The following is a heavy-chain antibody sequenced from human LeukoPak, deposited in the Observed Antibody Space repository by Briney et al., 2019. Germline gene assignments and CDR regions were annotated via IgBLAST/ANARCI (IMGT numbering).Heavy chain of an antibody. CDR3: ARVGSVARSDYLDY. CDR1: GFTFSDHF. Sequence: PGGSLSLSCAASGFTFSDHFLDWVRQAPGKGLEWVGRSRNKAKSYTTEYAASVKGRFTISRDDSKNSLYLQMNSLKTEDTAVYYCARVGSVARSDYLDYSGQGTLVTVSS. V-gene: IGHV3-72*01. J-gene: IGHJ4*02. CDR2: SRNKAKSYTT. D-gene: IGHD5-12*01.